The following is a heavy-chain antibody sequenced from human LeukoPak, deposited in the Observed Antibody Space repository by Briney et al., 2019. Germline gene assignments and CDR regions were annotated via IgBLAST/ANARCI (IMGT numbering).Heavy chain of an antibody. V-gene: IGHV3-30*18. CDR1: GFTFSSYG. CDR3: AKDMGGGSRTYYDFWSFYYYGMDV. Sequence: PGRSLRLSCAASGFTFSSYGMHWVRQAPGKGLEWVAVISYDGSNKYYADSVKGRFTISRDNSKNTLYLQMNSPRAEDTAVYYCAKDMGGGSRTYYDFWSFYYYGMDVWGQGITVTVSS. CDR2: ISYDGSNK. D-gene: IGHD3-3*01. J-gene: IGHJ6*02.